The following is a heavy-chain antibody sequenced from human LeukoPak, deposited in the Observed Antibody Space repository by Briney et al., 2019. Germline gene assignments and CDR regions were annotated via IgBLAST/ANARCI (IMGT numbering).Heavy chain of an antibody. V-gene: IGHV3-11*01. D-gene: IGHD2-8*01. CDR1: GFAFSDYY. CDR2: ISSSGSTI. Sequence: GGSLRLSCAASGFAFSDYYMSWIRQAPGKGLEWVSYISSSGSTIYYADSVKGRFTISRDNAKNSLYLQMNSLRAEDTAVYYCARSNVPWDAFDIWGQGTMVTVSS. CDR3: ARSNVPWDAFDI. J-gene: IGHJ3*02.